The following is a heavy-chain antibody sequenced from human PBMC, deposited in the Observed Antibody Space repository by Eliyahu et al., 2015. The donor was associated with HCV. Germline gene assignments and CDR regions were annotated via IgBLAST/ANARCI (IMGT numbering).Heavy chain of an antibody. D-gene: IGHD4-23*01. V-gene: IGHV4-39*01. J-gene: IGHJ3*02. Sequence: RVTISVDTSKNQFSLKLSSVTAADTAVYYCARRVTPEYFLVANDAFDIWGQGTMVTVSS. CDR3: ARRVTPEYFLVANDAFDI.